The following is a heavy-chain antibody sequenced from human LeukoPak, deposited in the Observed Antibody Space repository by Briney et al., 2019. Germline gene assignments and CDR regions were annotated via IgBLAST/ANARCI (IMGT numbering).Heavy chain of an antibody. V-gene: IGHV3-20*04. CDR2: INWNGGST. J-gene: IGHJ4*02. D-gene: IGHD5-24*01. Sequence: GGSLRLSCAASGFTFDDYGMSWVRQAPGKGLEWVSGINWNGGSTGYADSVKGRSTISRDNAKNSLYLQMNSLRAGDTAVYYCARTIEMATISYFDYWGQGTLVTVSS. CDR1: GFTFDDYG. CDR3: ARTIEMATISYFDY.